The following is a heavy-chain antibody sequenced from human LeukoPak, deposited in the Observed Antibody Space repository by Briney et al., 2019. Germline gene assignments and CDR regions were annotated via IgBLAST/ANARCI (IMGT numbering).Heavy chain of an antibody. J-gene: IGHJ4*02. V-gene: IGHV4-39*07. CDR1: GGSISSSPYY. CDR3: AREGGPLSRKAFYYFDY. CDR2: IYYSGTT. Sequence: SETLSLTCTVSGGSISSSPYYWGWIRQPPGKGLEWIVSIYYSGTTHYNPSLESRVTISVDTSKDQFSLKLSSVTAADTAVYYCAREGGPLSRKAFYYFDYWGQGTLVTVSS. D-gene: IGHD2-15*01.